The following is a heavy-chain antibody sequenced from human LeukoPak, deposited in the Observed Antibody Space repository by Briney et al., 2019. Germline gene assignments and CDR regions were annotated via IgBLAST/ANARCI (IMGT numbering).Heavy chain of an antibody. CDR1: GGSFSGYY. CDR2: INHSGST. CDR3: AGNDCSSTSCYYNWFDP. J-gene: IGHJ5*02. Sequence: SETLSLTCAVYGGSFSGYYWSWIRQPPGKGLEWIGEINHSGSTNCNPSLKSRVTISVDTSKNQFSLKLSSVTAADTAVYYCAGNDCSSTSCYYNWFDPWGQGTLVTVSS. D-gene: IGHD2-2*01. V-gene: IGHV4-34*01.